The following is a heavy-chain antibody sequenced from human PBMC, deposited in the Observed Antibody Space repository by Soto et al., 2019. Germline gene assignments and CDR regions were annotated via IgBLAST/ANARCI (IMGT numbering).Heavy chain of an antibody. CDR1: GLTLSSCF. J-gene: IGHJ6*02. V-gene: IGHV3-23*01. Sequence: GGSLRLACAASGLTLSSCFMRWVLQAPGKGLEWVSSISANTATAYADTVKGRFTVSRDNSENTMYLQMDSLRAEDTAAYYCAKDETGQRGMDVCGQGTTVPVYS. CDR2: ISANTAT. CDR3: AKDETGQRGMDV. D-gene: IGHD1-1*01.